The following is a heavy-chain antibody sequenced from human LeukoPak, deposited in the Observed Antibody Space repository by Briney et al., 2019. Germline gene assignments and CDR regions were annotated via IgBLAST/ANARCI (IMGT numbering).Heavy chain of an antibody. J-gene: IGHJ4*02. CDR2: VYAGGST. Sequence: GGSLRLSCVASGVTVSDSYMSWVRQAPGKGLEWVSVVYAGGSTYYADSVKGRFTISRDSSKNMLYLQMNSLSVEDTAVYYCARGHRGGSLNWGQGTLVTVSS. CDR1: GVTVSDSY. V-gene: IGHV3-66*01. CDR3: ARGHRGGSLN. D-gene: IGHD1-26*01.